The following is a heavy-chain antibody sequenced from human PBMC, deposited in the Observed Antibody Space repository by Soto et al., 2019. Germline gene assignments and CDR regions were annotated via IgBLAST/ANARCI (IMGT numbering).Heavy chain of an antibody. CDR2: IIPIFGAA. CDR3: ARGDGYINLPDY. J-gene: IGHJ4*02. Sequence: SVKVSCKASGETFNIYAVNGVRQAPGQGLEWMGGIIPIFGAANYAQKFQGRVTITADKSTSTAYMELSSLRSEDTAVYYCARGDGYINLPDYWGQGTLVTVSS. V-gene: IGHV1-69*06. D-gene: IGHD6-25*01. CDR1: GETFNIYA.